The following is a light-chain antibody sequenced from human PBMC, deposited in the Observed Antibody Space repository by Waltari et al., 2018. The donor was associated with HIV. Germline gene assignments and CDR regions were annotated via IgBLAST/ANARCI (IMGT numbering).Light chain of an antibody. CDR3: QQYSSSPV. J-gene: IGKJ5*01. Sequence: EIVLTQSPGTLSLSPGERATLSCRASQSVSSTYLAWYHQKPGQAPRLLFYGVSSRATGIPDRSSGRGSGTDFTLTISRLEPEDFGVYYCQQYSSSPVFGQGTRLEIK. V-gene: IGKV3-20*01. CDR1: QSVSSTY. CDR2: GVS.